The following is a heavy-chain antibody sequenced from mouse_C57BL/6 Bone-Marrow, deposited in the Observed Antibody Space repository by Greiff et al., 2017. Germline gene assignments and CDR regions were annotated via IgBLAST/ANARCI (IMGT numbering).Heavy chain of an antibody. J-gene: IGHJ1*03. D-gene: IGHD2-2*01. CDR3: ARSYGYGRYWYFEV. Sequence: VQLQQPGAELVRPGTSVKLSCKASGYTFTSYWMHWVKQRPGQGLEWIGVIDPSDSYTNYNQKFKGKATLTVDTSSSTAYMQLSSLTSEDSAVYYCARSYGYGRYWYFEVWGTGTTVTVSS. CDR1: GYTFTSYW. V-gene: IGHV1-59*01. CDR2: IDPSDSYT.